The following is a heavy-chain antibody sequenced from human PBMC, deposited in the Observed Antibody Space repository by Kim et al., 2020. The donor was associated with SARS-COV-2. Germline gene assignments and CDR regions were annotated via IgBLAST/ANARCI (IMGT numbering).Heavy chain of an antibody. CDR2: ISYDGSNK. V-gene: IGHV3-33*05. CDR3: ARGSMVRGQSLIFDY. Sequence: GGSLRLSCAASGFTFSSYGMHWVRQAPGKGLEWVAVISYDGSNKYYADSVKGRFTISRDNSKNTLYLQMNSLRAEDMAVYYCARGSMVRGQSLIFDYWGQGTLVTVSS. CDR1: GFTFSSYG. J-gene: IGHJ4*02. D-gene: IGHD3-10*01.